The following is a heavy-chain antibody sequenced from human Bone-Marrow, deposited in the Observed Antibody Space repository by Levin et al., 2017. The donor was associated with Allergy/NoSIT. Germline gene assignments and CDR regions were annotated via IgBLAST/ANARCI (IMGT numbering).Heavy chain of an antibody. V-gene: IGHV3-21*01. CDR1: GFPFNSYT. CDR2: ISSSNMYI. Sequence: GGSLRLSCAGSGFPFNSYTLDWVRQTPGNVLEWVSSISSSNMYIYYADSVKGRFTISRDNAKNSLFLQMNSLRAEDTAVYYCARRDGGGLSGGLDVWGQGTTVTVSS. CDR3: ARRDGGGLSGGLDV. J-gene: IGHJ6*02. D-gene: IGHD3-16*01.